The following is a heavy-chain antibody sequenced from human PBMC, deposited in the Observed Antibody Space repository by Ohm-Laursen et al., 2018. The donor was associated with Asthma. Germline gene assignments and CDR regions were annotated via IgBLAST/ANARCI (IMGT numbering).Heavy chain of an antibody. V-gene: IGHV4-59*01. J-gene: IGHJ5*02. Sequence: TLSLTCTVSGGSISGYYCNWIRQPPGKGLEWIAYIYYSGGTNYNSSLKSRATISVDTSKNQFSLKLSSVTAADTAVYYCARATTVFSWFDPWGQGTLVTVSS. D-gene: IGHD4-17*01. CDR3: ARATTVFSWFDP. CDR1: GGSISGYY. CDR2: IYYSGGT.